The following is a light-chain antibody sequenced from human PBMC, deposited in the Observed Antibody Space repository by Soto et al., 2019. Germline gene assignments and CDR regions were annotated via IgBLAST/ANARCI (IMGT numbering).Light chain of an antibody. Sequence: IVMTQSPATLSVSPGERATLSCRASQSVSTNLAWYQQKPGQAPRLLIYGASTRATGIAARFSGSGSGTEFTLTISGLQSEDFAVYFCQQYKNWPPLSFGQGTRLEIK. J-gene: IGKJ5*01. CDR1: QSVSTN. V-gene: IGKV3-15*01. CDR2: GAS. CDR3: QQYKNWPPLS.